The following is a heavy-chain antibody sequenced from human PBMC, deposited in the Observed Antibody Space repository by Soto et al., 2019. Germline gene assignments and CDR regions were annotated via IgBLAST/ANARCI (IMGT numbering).Heavy chain of an antibody. J-gene: IGHJ6*02. V-gene: IGHV4-39*01. CDR3: ARHKGTRSPGGDYYYGMDV. D-gene: IGHD1-1*01. Sequence: PSETLSLTCTVSGGSISSSSYYWGWIRQPPGKGLEWIGSIYYSGSTYYNPSLKSRVTISVDTSKNQFSLKLSSVTAADTAVYYCARHKGTRSPGGDYYYGMDVWGQGTTVS. CDR1: GGSISSSSYY. CDR2: IYYSGST.